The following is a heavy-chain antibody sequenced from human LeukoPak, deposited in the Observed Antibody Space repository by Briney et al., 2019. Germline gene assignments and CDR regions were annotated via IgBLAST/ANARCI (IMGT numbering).Heavy chain of an antibody. CDR3: AELGITMIGGV. J-gene: IGHJ6*04. V-gene: IGHV3-49*04. Sequence: GGSLRLSCKASGFTFGDYGMTWVRQAPGKGLEWVGFIRSEAYGVTVEYAASVRGRFTISRDDSKSIAYLQMNSLKTEDTAVYYCAELGITMIGGVWGKGTTVTISS. D-gene: IGHD3-10*02. CDR1: GFTFGDYG. CDR2: IRSEAYGVTV.